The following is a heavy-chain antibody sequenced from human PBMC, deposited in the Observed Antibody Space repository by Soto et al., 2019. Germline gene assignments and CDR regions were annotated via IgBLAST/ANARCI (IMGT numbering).Heavy chain of an antibody. CDR3: ARARRRITMIVAGIGGWFDP. Sequence: SETLSLTCTVSGGSISSGGYYWSWIRQHPGTGLEWIGHINNSGSTNYNTSLKSRVTISVDTSKNQFSMKLSSVTAADTAVYYCARARRRITMIVAGIGGWFDPWGQGTLVTVSS. V-gene: IGHV4-31*03. CDR2: INNSGST. J-gene: IGHJ5*02. CDR1: GGSISSGGYY. D-gene: IGHD3-22*01.